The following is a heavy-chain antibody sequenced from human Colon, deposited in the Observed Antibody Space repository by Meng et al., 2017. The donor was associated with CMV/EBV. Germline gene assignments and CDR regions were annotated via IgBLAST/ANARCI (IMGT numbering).Heavy chain of an antibody. CDR3: ASSGGDYGLDYYYGMDV. CDR1: GFTFSSYS. D-gene: IGHD4-17*01. Sequence: GESLKISCAASGFTFSSYSMNWVRQAPGKGLEWVSSISSSSSYIYYADSVKGRFTISRDNAKNSLYLQMNSPRAEDTAVYYCASSGGDYGLDYYYGMDVWGQGTTVTVSS. CDR2: ISSSSSYI. J-gene: IGHJ6*02. V-gene: IGHV3-21*01.